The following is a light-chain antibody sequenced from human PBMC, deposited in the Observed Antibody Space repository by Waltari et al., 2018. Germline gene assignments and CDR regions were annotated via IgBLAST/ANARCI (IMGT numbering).Light chain of an antibody. Sequence: DIQMTQSPFSLSASVGDRITITCQASQDINIYLNWFQQKPGSAPKVLIYDASNLETGVPSRFTGSGSGTDFTLTISSLQPEDIATYYCEQYDYFPLTFGGGTKVEIK. CDR1: QDINIY. V-gene: IGKV1-33*01. J-gene: IGKJ4*01. CDR2: DAS. CDR3: EQYDYFPLT.